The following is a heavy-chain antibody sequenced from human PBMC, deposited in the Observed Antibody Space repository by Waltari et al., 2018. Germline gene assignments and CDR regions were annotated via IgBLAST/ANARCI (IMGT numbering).Heavy chain of an antibody. Sequence: QLRLQESGPGLVKPSGTLSLSCAVSGDSVSSTYWWSWVRQSPQKGLEWIGQVHGSGRSNYSPSFARRVTVSLDTSNNQFDLKMTAATAADTAVYYCARDRGRGLYLDTWGPGTVVTVSP. CDR3: ARDRGRGLYLDT. V-gene: IGHV4-4*02. D-gene: IGHD2-15*01. J-gene: IGHJ4*02. CDR2: VHGSGRS. CDR1: GDSVSSTYW.